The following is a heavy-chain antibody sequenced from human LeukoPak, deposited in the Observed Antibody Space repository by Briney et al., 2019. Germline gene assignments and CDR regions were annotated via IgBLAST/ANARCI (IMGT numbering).Heavy chain of an antibody. CDR2: IYYSGST. Sequence: PSETLSLTCTVSGGSISSSSYYWGWIRQPPGKGLEWIGSIYYSGSTYYNPSLKSRVTISVDTSKNQFSLKLSSVTAADTAVYYCARVAPQEQWLIYWYFDLWGRGTQVTISS. CDR1: GGSISSSSYY. J-gene: IGHJ2*01. D-gene: IGHD6-19*01. V-gene: IGHV4-39*07. CDR3: ARVAPQEQWLIYWYFDL.